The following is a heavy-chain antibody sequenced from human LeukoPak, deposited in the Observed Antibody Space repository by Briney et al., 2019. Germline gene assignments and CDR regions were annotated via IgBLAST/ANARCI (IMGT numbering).Heavy chain of an antibody. V-gene: IGHV5-51*01. CDR1: VARFAVVF. D-gene: IGHD2-2*01. CDR2: IYPGDSDT. J-gene: IGHJ5*02. CDR3: ARLLGCSSTSCPPAS. Sequence: GESLKIPARCPVARFAVVFTTWARQMPGKGLEWMGIIYPGDSDTRYSPSFQGQVTMSADKYINTAYLQWSSLKASDTPMYDCARLLGCSSTSCPPASWGQGTLVTVSS.